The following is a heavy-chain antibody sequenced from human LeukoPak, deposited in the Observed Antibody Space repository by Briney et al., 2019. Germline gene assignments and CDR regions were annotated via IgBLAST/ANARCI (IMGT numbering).Heavy chain of an antibody. CDR1: GGSISSGSYY. CDR2: IYTSGST. CDR3: ARIYSSSWFLNWFDP. J-gene: IGHJ5*02. D-gene: IGHD6-13*01. V-gene: IGHV4-61*02. Sequence: SETLSLTCTVSGGSISSGSYYWSWIRQPAGKGLEWIGRIYTSGSTNYNPSLKSRVTISVDTSKNQFSLKLNSVTAADTAVYYCARIYSSSWFLNWFDPWGQGTLVTVSS.